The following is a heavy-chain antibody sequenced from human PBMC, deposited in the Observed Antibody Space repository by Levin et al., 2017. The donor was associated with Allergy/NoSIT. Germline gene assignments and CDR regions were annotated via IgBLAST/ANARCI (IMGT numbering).Heavy chain of an antibody. V-gene: IGHV3-30*18. CDR3: VKAFCSSSAWGNGLDV. CDR1: GFDFRGFG. D-gene: IGHD2-2*01. Sequence: GESLKISCAASGFDFRGFGMHWVRQAPGKGLEWVAIISYDGRERFYADSVKGRFSISRDNSRNTLFLQMNSLRPEDTATYYAVKAFCSSSAWGNGLDVWGQGTTVTVSS. CDR2: ISYDGRER. J-gene: IGHJ6*02.